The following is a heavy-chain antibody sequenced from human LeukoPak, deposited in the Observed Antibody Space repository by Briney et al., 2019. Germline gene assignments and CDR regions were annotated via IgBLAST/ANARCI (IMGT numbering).Heavy chain of an antibody. D-gene: IGHD3-10*01. CDR1: GGSISSSSYY. CDR2: IYYSGST. V-gene: IGHV4-39*01. Sequence: SETLSLTCTVSGGSISSSSYYWGWIRQPPGKGLEWIGSIYYSGSTYYNPSLKSRVTISVDTSKNQFSLKLSSVTAADTAVYYCARRDLWFGESPYLDYWGQGTLVTVSS. J-gene: IGHJ4*02. CDR3: ARRDLWFGESPYLDY.